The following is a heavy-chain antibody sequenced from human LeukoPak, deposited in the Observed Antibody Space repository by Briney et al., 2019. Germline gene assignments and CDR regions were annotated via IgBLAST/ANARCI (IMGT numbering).Heavy chain of an antibody. V-gene: IGHV3-30*02. CDR3: AKEYGYDYNYFYSMDV. D-gene: IGHD1-1*01. CDR2: IRYDGSNK. J-gene: IGHJ6*03. Sequence: GGSLRLSCAASGFTFSSYGIHWVRQAPGKGLEWVAFIRYDGSNKYHADSVKGRFTISRDNSKNAVYLQMNSLRAEDTAVYFCAKEYGYDYNYFYSMDVWGKGATVTISS. CDR1: GFTFSSYG.